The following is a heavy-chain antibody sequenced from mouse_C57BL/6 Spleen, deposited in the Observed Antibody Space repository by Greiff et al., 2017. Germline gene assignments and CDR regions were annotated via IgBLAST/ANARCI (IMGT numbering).Heavy chain of an antibody. CDR2: IHPNSGST. CDR1: GYTFTSYW. D-gene: IGHD1-1*01. CDR3: ARECITDAMDY. J-gene: IGHJ4*01. V-gene: IGHV1-64*01. Sequence: QVQLQQPGAELVKPGASVKLSCKASGYTFTSYWMHWVKQRPGQGLEWIGMIHPNSGSTNYNEKFKSKATLTVDKSSSTAYMQLSSLASEDSAVYYCARECITDAMDYWGQGTSVTVSS.